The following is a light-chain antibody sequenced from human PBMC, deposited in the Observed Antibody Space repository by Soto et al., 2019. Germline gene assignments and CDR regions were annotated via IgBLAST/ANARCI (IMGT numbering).Light chain of an antibody. V-gene: IGKV3-15*01. J-gene: IGKJ1*01. CDR2: DAS. Sequence: EIVMTQSPATLSVSPGERATLSCRASQSVSSNLAWYQHKPGQAPRLLIYDASTRATGIPARFSGSGSGTEFTLTISSLQSEDFAVYCCQQYYKLPWTFGQGTKVDI. CDR3: QQYYKLPWT. CDR1: QSVSSN.